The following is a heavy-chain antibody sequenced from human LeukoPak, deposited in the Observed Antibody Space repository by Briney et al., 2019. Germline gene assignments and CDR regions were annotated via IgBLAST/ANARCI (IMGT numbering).Heavy chain of an antibody. CDR1: GFTVSSTY. Sequence: GGSLRLSCAASGFTVSSTYMSWVRQAPGKGLEGVSIIYSGGTTYYADSVKGRFTISRDNSKNTLYLQMNSLRAEDTAVYYCARDGGYCSSTSCEPEFDPWGQGTLVTVSS. V-gene: IGHV3-66*01. D-gene: IGHD2-2*01. CDR2: IYSGGTT. CDR3: ARDGGYCSSTSCEPEFDP. J-gene: IGHJ5*02.